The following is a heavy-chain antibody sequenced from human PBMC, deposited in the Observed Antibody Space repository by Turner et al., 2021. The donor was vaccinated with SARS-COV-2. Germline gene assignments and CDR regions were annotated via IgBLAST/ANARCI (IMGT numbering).Heavy chain of an antibody. CDR3: ARGEVIAVAGTKYFDY. J-gene: IGHJ4*02. Sequence: QVQLVLSGAEVTHPRASVTLSCMAAAYTFTGYYRHWVRQAHGQGLEWRGWINPNSGGTNYAKKWQGRVTMTRNTSISTAYMELSRLRTDDTAVDYGARGEVIAVAGTKYFDYWGQGTLVTVSS. CDR1: AYTFTGYY. CDR2: INPNSGGT. V-gene: IGHV1-2*02. D-gene: IGHD6-19*01.